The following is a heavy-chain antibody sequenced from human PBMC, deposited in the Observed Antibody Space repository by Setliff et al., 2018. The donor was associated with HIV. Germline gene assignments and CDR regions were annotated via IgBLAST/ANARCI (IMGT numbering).Heavy chain of an antibody. CDR1: GGSISSYY. CDR2: IYTSGST. V-gene: IGHV4-4*09. Sequence: SETLSLTCTVSGGSISSYYWSWIRQPPGKGLEWIGYIYTSGSTNYNPSLKSRVTISVDTSKNQFSLKLSSVTAADTAVYYCARAVVTAVKFDYWGQGTLVTVPQ. CDR3: ARAVVTAVKFDY. D-gene: IGHD2-21*02. J-gene: IGHJ4*02.